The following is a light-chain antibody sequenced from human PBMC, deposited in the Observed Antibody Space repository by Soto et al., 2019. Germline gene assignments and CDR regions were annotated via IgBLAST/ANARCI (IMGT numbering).Light chain of an antibody. CDR2: AAS. V-gene: IGKV1-39*01. CDR3: QQSYSTPRT. Sequence: DIQMTQYPSSLSASVGDRVTITCRASQSISIYLNWYQQKPGKAPKLLIYAASRLQSGVPSRFRGSGSETDFTPTISTRQPEDFATYYFQQSYSTPRTFGQGTKVDIK. J-gene: IGKJ1*01. CDR1: QSISIY.